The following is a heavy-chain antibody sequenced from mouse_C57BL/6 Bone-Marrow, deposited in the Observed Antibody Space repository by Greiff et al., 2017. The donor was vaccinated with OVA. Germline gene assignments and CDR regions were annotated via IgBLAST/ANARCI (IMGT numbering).Heavy chain of an antibody. V-gene: IGHV1-55*01. J-gene: IGHJ1*03. Sequence: QVQLQQSGAELVKPGASVKMSCKASGYTFTSYWITWVKQRPGQGLEWIGDIYPGSGSTNYNEKFKSKATLTVDTSSSTAYMQLSSLTSEDSAVYYCARRYDGSSYWYFDVWGTGTTVTVSS. CDR1: GYTFTSYW. CDR2: IYPGSGST. D-gene: IGHD1-1*01. CDR3: ARRYDGSSYWYFDV.